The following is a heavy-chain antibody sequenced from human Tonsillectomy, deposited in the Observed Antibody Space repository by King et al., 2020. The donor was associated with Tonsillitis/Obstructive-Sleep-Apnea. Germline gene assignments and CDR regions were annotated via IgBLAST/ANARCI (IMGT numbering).Heavy chain of an antibody. Sequence: VQLQESGPGLVKPSGTLSLTCAVSGGSISSSNWWSWVRQPPGTGLEWIGEIYHSGSTNYNPSLKSRVTISVDKSKNQFSLKLSSVTAADTAVYYCARIVVVPAAIGDYYYYYMDVWGKGTTVTVSS. CDR1: GGSISSSNW. V-gene: IGHV4-4*02. CDR2: IYHSGST. D-gene: IGHD2-2*02. J-gene: IGHJ6*03. CDR3: ARIVVVPAAIGDYYYYYMDV.